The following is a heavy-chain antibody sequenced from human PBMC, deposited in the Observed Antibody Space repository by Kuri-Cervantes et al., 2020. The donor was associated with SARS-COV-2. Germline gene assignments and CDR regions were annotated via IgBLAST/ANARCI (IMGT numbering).Heavy chain of an antibody. D-gene: IGHD1-26*01. CDR3: ARGEWDVVLD. Sequence: SETLSLTCAVYGGSFSGYYWSWIRQSPGKGLEWIGEINHSGSTNYNPPLKSRVTISLETSKNQFSPNLSSVTAADTAVYYCARGEWDVVLDWGQGTLVTVLL. J-gene: IGHJ4*02. CDR1: GGSFSGYY. CDR2: INHSGST. V-gene: IGHV4-34*01.